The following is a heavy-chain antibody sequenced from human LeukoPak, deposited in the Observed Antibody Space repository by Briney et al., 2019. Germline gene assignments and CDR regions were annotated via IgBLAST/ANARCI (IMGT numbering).Heavy chain of an antibody. CDR2: IYYSGST. Sequence: SETLSLTCTVSGGSISSSSYYWGWIRQPPGKGLEWIGSIYYSGSTYYNASLKSRVTISVDTSKNQFSLKLSSVTAADTAVYYCARDPMVRGLHPPLYYFDYWGQGTLVTVSS. V-gene: IGHV4-39*07. CDR3: ARDPMVRGLHPPLYYFDY. CDR1: GGSISSSSYY. J-gene: IGHJ4*02. D-gene: IGHD3-10*01.